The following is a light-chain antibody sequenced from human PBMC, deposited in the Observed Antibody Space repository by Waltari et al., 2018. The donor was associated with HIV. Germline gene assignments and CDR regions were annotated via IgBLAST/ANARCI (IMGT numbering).Light chain of an antibody. J-gene: IGKJ4*01. Sequence: DVVMTQSALSLPVTLGQPASISCRSSQTPVYSDGDTDLNWFHQRPGQSPRRLIYQVSKRDSAVPDRFTGSGSGTRFTLTISRVEAEDVGIYYCMQGTHWPPTFGGGTKVEI. CDR1: QTPVYSDGDTD. V-gene: IGKV2-30*01. CDR2: QVS. CDR3: MQGTHWPPT.